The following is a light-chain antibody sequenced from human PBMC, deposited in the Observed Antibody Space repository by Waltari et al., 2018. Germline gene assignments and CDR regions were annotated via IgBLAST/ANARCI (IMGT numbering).Light chain of an antibody. J-gene: IGLJ2*01. CDR1: NANIGSNA. CDR3: AVWDDSLYGEV. CDR2: SND. V-gene: IGLV1-44*01. Sequence: QSVLTQPPSVSGTPGQRVTISGSGSNANIGSNAVNWYQQVPGRSPKLLIYSNDKRPSGVPDRFSGSKSGTSASLAISGLQSEDESDYFCAVWDDSLYGEVFGGGTKLTVL.